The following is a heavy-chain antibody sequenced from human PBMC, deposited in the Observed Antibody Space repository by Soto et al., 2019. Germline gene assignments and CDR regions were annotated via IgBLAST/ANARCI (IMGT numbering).Heavy chain of an antibody. CDR3: ARDVYSGGAGAFDI. J-gene: IGHJ3*02. CDR2: ISYDRNYE. CDR1: GFTFSAYT. Sequence: ESGGGVVPPGTSLRLSCATSGFTFSAYTIHWVRQAPGRGLEWVAAISYDRNYEYYADSVKGRFTISRDNSKNTLYLQMDSLRGEGTAGYHCARDVYSGGAGAFDIWGEGRMVTVSS. V-gene: IGHV3-30-3*01. D-gene: IGHD5-18*01.